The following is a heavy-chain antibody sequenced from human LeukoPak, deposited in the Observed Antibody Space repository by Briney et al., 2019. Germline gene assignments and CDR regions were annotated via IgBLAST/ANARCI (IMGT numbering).Heavy chain of an antibody. J-gene: IGHJ4*02. CDR3: ARSIPGPHCGGDGCPPTLTPFDL. CDR2: MYSGGTA. Sequence: PGGSLRLSCAASDFLVNSKYMSRIRQAPGKELEWVSVMYSGGTAFYSDSVRGRFTISRDNSKNTLYLQMSGLKVEDTAVYYCARSIPGPHCGGDGCPPTLTPFDLWGQGTLVTVSS. V-gene: IGHV3-53*01. CDR1: DFLVNSKY. D-gene: IGHD2-21*01.